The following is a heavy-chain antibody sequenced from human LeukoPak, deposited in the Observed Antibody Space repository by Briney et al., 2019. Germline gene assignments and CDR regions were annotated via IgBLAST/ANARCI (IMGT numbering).Heavy chain of an antibody. CDR3: ARVNGNPTPHFDY. CDR2: INTDGSST. CDR1: GFTFSSYW. J-gene: IGHJ4*02. V-gene: IGHV3-74*01. Sequence: PGGSLRLSCAASGFTFSSYWMHWVRQAPGKGLVWVSRINTDGSSTIYAASVKGRLTISRDNAKNTLYLKMNSLRAEDTAVYYCARVNGNPTPHFDYWGQGILVTVSS. D-gene: IGHD4-23*01.